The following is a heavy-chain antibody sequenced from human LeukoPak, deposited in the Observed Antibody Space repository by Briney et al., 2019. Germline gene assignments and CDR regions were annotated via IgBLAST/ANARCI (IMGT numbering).Heavy chain of an antibody. D-gene: IGHD1-1*01. CDR1: GFTFSSYW. CDR2: INTDGSRT. J-gene: IGHJ4*02. CDR3: ARDKYID. V-gene: IGHV3-74*01. Sequence: GGCLRLSCAASGFTFSSYWMHGVRQAPGEGLVWVSRINTDGSRTDYADSVKGRFTISRDNEKNTLYLKMNSLRAEETAVYYCARDKYIDWGQGTLVTVSS.